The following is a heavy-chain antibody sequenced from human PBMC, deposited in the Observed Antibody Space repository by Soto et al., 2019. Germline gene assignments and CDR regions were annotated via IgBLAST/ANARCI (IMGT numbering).Heavy chain of an antibody. CDR3: TREEYCTGGTCYRYFGL. V-gene: IGHV1-3*01. Sequence: QAQLVQSGAEVKKPGASVRVSCTTSGYTFTAYHIHWLRQAPGQRLEWLGWINPDNGNTKYSQNFWGRVTITRDTSASTAHMERSSLRPEDTAIYYCTREEYCTGGTCYRYFGLWGRGTLVTVSS. CDR1: GYTFTAYH. CDR2: INPDNGNT. J-gene: IGHJ2*01. D-gene: IGHD2-15*01.